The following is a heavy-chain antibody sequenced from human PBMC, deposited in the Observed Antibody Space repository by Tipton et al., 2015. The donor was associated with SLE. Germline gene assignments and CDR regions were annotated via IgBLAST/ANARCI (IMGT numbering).Heavy chain of an antibody. CDR2: VSGSGGST. CDR3: ARDPQGSYDSSGYYDY. J-gene: IGHJ4*02. CDR1: GFTFSSYA. Sequence: SLRLSCAASGFTFSSYAMSWVRQAPGKGLEWVSAVSGSGGSTYYADSVKGRFTISRDNSENTLYLQMNSLRAEDTAVYYCARDPQGSYDSSGYYDYWGQGTLVTVSS. D-gene: IGHD3-22*01. V-gene: IGHV3-23*01.